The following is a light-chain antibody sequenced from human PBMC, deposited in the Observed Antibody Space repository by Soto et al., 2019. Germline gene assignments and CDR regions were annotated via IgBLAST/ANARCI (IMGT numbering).Light chain of an antibody. Sequence: EIVLTQSPATLSLSPGERATLSCRASQGVSSYLAWYQQKPGQAPRLLIYDASNRATGIPARFSGSGSGTDFTLTISRLEPEDFAVYYCQQYGSSLTFGQGTRLEIK. V-gene: IGKV3D-11*01. J-gene: IGKJ5*01. CDR2: DAS. CDR1: QGVSSY. CDR3: QQYGSSLT.